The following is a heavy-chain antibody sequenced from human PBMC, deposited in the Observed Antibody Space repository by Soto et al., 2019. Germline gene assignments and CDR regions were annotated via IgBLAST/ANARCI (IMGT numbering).Heavy chain of an antibody. CDR3: AKVGGPYDSSGYLEY. J-gene: IGHJ4*02. Sequence: VGSLRLSCASSVFTFSSYAMSWVRHSPGKGLEWVSAISGSGGSTYYADSVKGRFTISRDNSKNTLYLQMNSLRAEDTAVYYCAKVGGPYDSSGYLEYWGQGTLVSVSS. CDR1: VFTFSSYA. D-gene: IGHD3-22*01. V-gene: IGHV3-23*01. CDR2: ISGSGGST.